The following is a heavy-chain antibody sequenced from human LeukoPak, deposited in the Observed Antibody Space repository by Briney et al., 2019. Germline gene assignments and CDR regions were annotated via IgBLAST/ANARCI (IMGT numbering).Heavy chain of an antibody. CDR2: INPNTGAT. V-gene: IGHV1-2*02. Sequence: ASVKVSSKPSGYTFTGYYLHWVRQAPGQGLEWMGWINPNTGATIYAEKFQGRVTMTRDTSIDTAYMEMRSLRSDDTAVYYCARDRVGSGWPRPWYFDFWGQGTLITVSS. CDR3: ARDRVGSGWPRPWYFDF. CDR1: GYTFTGYY. D-gene: IGHD6-19*01. J-gene: IGHJ4*02.